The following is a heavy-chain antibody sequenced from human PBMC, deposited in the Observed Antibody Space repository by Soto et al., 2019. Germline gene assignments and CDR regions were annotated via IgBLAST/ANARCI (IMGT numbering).Heavy chain of an antibody. D-gene: IGHD3-10*01. CDR2: IYSGGST. CDR3: ARVFGSGIFAY. Sequence: EVQLVESGGGLVQPGGSLRLSCAASGFTVSSNYMSWVRQAPGKGLEWVSFIYSGGSTYYADSVKGRFTISRDNSTNTLYLQMNSLRAEDAAVYYCARVFGSGIFAYWGQGTLVTVSS. CDR1: GFTVSSNY. J-gene: IGHJ4*02. V-gene: IGHV3-66*01.